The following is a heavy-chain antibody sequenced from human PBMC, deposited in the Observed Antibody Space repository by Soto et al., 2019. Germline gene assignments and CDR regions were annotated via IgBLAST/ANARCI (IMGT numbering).Heavy chain of an antibody. V-gene: IGHV3-74*01. Sequence: GGSLRLSCAASGFTFGNSWMHWVRQAPGEGLEWVSRMNSDGSSTNYADSVKGRFTVSRDNAKNTLYLQMNSLRAEDTAVYYCATAEVDYWGPGTLVTVS. CDR2: MNSDGSST. J-gene: IGHJ4*02. CDR3: ATAEVDY. CDR1: GFTFGNSW.